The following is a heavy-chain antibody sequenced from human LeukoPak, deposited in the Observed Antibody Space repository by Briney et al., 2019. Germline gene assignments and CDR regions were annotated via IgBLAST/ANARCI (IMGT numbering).Heavy chain of an antibody. J-gene: IGHJ3*02. CDR3: AKDRSYYYDSSGSPDAFDI. CDR1: AFTFSTYA. CDR2: ISGSGGST. V-gene: IGHV3-23*01. Sequence: PGGSLRLSCAASAFTFSTYAMSWVRQAPGKGLEWVSAISGSGGSTYYADSVKGRFTISRDNSKNTLYLQMNSLRAEDTAVYYCAKDRSYYYDSSGSPDAFDIWGQGTMVTVSS. D-gene: IGHD3-22*01.